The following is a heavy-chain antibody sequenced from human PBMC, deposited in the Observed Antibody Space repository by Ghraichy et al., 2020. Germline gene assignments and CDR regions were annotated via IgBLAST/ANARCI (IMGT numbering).Heavy chain of an antibody. V-gene: IGHV3-33*01. J-gene: IGHJ3*02. CDR2: IWYDGSNK. CDR3: ARGDGSGSYWVGIDAFDI. Sequence: GGSLRLSCAASGFTFSSYGMHWVRQAPGKGLEWVAVIWYDGSNKYYADSVKGRFTISRDNSKNTLYLQMNSLRAEDTAVYYCARGDGSGSYWVGIDAFDIWGQGTMVTVSS. D-gene: IGHD1-26*01. CDR1: GFTFSSYG.